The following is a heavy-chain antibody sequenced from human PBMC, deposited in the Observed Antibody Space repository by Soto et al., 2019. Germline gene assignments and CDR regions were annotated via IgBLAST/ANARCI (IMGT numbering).Heavy chain of an antibody. CDR2: ISTWDGDT. J-gene: IGHJ5*02. CDR3: VSDYTITREDCFDP. Sequence: QVQLVQSGVEVKKPGASVKVSCKSSGYTFSSHGLSWVRQAPGQGLEWLGWISTWDGDTNYAQKFQGRITMTTDRATTTGYMELTSLRSDDTAVYYCVSDYTITREDCFDPWGQGTLVTVSS. CDR1: GYTFSSHG. D-gene: IGHD3-10*01. V-gene: IGHV1-18*01.